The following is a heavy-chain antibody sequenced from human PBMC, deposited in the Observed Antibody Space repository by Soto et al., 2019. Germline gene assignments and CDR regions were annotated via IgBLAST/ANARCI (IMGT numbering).Heavy chain of an antibody. V-gene: IGHV3-21*01. CDR3: ARIGPETDAFDI. CDR1: GVTFSSYS. D-gene: IGHD3-16*01. Sequence: GGSLRLSCAASGVTFSSYSMNWVRQAPGKGLEWVSSISSSSSYIYYADSVKGRFTISRDNAKNSLYLQMNSLRAEDTAVYYCARIGPETDAFDIWGQGTMVTVSS. CDR2: ISSSSSYI. J-gene: IGHJ3*02.